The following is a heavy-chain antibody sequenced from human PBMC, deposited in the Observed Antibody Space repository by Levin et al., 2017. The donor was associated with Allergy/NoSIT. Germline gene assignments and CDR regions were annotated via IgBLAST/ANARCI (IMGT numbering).Heavy chain of an antibody. CDR1: RFTFSSYA. J-gene: IGHJ6*03. V-gene: IGHV3-30-3*01. CDR2: ISDDGNNN. CDR3: ARGIWNRDYFVDV. Sequence: GGSLRLSCAASRFTFSSYAMHWVRQAPGKGLGWVAFISDDGNNNYYADSVKGQFTISRDNSKNTLFLQMNSLRPEDTAVYYCARGIWNRDYFVDVWGKGTTVTVSS. D-gene: IGHD1-1*01.